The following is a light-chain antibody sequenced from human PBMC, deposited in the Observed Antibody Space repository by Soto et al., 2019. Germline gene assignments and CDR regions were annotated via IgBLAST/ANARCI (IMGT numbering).Light chain of an antibody. CDR1: SSDVGSYNL. V-gene: IGLV2-23*01. CDR3: CSYAGSSTSLYV. CDR2: EGS. Sequence: QSALTQPASVSGSHGQSITISCTGTSSDVGSYNLVSWYQQHPGKAPKLMIYEGSKRPSGVSNRFSGSKSGNTASLTISGLQAEDEADYYCCSYAGSSTSLYVFGTGTKLTVL. J-gene: IGLJ1*01.